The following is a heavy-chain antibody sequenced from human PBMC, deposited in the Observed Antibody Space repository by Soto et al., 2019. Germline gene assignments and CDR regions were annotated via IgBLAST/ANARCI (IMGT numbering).Heavy chain of an antibody. D-gene: IGHD7-27*01. CDR1: GGSFTGLF. CDR2: VSHSGNT. J-gene: IGHJ4*02. CDR3: ARAKFESTGWHQFDI. Sequence: SETLSLTCTVSGGSFTGLFWSWVRQPPGKGLEWIGEVSHSGNTKYYPSLRSRVTLSVGSSKNQISLALTSVTAADTAVYYCARAKFESTGWHQFDIWGQGTLVTVSS. V-gene: IGHV4-34*01.